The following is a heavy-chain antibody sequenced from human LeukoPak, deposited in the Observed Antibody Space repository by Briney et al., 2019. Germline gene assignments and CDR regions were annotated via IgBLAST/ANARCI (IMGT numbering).Heavy chain of an antibody. CDR1: GFTFSDYS. J-gene: IGHJ3*02. V-gene: IGHV3-48*02. D-gene: IGHD3-22*01. CDR2: IWRRIGTI. Sequence: GGSLRLSCAASGFTFSDYSMNWVRQAPGEGLEWLSYIWRRIGTISHADSVKGRFTISRDNDKNSLFLQMNSLRDEDTAVYYCATNSGYAFIIWGQGTMVTVSS. CDR3: ATNSGYAFII.